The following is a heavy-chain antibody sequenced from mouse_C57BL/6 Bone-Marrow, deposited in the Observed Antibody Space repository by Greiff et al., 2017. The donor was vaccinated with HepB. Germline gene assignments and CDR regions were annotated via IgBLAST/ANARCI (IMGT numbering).Heavy chain of an antibody. CDR3: TTWILRYPYYFDY. CDR2: IDPEDGDT. Sequence: VQLQQSGAELVRPGASVKLSCTASGFNIKDYYMHWVKQRPEQGLEWIGRIDPEDGDTEYAPKFQGKATMTADTSSNTAYLQLSSLPSEDTAVYYCTTWILRYPYYFDYWGQGTTLTVSS. D-gene: IGHD1-1*01. J-gene: IGHJ2*01. V-gene: IGHV14-1*01. CDR1: GFNIKDYY.